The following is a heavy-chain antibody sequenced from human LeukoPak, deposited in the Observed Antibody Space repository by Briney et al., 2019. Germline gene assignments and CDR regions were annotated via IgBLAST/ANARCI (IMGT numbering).Heavy chain of an antibody. CDR2: INPNSGGT. CDR1: GGTFSSYA. J-gene: IGHJ4*02. V-gene: IGHV1-2*02. Sequence: ASVKVSCKASGGTFSSYAISWVRQAPGQGLEWMGWINPNSGGTNYAQKFQGRVTKTRDTSISTAYMELSRLRSDDTAVYYCARARGMVYAVNFDYWGQGTLVTVSS. D-gene: IGHD2-8*01. CDR3: ARARGMVYAVNFDY.